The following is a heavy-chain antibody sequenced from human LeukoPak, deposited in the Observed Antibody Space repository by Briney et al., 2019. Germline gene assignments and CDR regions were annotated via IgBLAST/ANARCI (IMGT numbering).Heavy chain of an antibody. V-gene: IGHV4-34*01. CDR1: GGSFSGYY. CDR3: ARGRSPAILPNTRHWFDP. J-gene: IGHJ5*02. Sequence: SETLSLTCAVYGGSFSGYYWSWIRQSPGKGLEWIGEINHSGSTNYNPSLKSRVTISVDTSKNQFSLKLSSVTAADTAVYYCARGRSPAILPNTRHWFDPWGQGTLVTVSS. D-gene: IGHD2-2*01. CDR2: INHSGST.